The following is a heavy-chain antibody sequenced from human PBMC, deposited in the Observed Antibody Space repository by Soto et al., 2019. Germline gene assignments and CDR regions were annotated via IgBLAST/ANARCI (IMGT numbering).Heavy chain of an antibody. D-gene: IGHD6-19*01. CDR3: ARGGGWYVWFDP. Sequence: QVQLVQSGAEEKKPGASVKVSCKASGYTFTSYAMHCVRQAPGQRLEWMGWINAGNGNTKYSQKLQGRVTITRDTSASTAYMELSSLRSEDTAVYYCARGGGWYVWFDPWGQGTLVTVSS. J-gene: IGHJ5*02. V-gene: IGHV1-3*05. CDR2: INAGNGNT. CDR1: GYTFTSYA.